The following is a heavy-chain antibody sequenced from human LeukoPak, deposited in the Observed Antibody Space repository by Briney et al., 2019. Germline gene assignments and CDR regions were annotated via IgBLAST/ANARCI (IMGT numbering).Heavy chain of an antibody. J-gene: IGHJ3*02. V-gene: IGHV1-18*01. D-gene: IGHD1-26*01. CDR1: GYTFTSYG. CDR2: ISAYNGNT. Sequence: ASVKVSCKASGYTFTSYGISWVRQAPGQGLEWMGWISAYNGNTNYAQKLQGRVTMTTDTSTSTAYMELRSLRSDDTAVYYCAREYQWELLEGAFDIWGQGTMVTVSS. CDR3: AREYQWELLEGAFDI.